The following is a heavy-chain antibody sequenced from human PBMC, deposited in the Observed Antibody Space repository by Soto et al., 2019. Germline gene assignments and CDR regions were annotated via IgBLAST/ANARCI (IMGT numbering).Heavy chain of an antibody. J-gene: IGHJ2*01. CDR1: GFTFNTYS. CDR2: TSGGSRGSSSTI. Sequence: EMQLVESGGGLVQPGGSLRLSCIASGFTFNTYSMNWVRQAPGKGLEWVSYTSGGSRGSSSTIYYADSAKGRFTISRDNVKNLLYLQMNSLRAEDTAVYYCARAYDYVWRYTWYFALWGRGTLVTVSS. V-gene: IGHV3-48*01. D-gene: IGHD3-16*01. CDR3: ARAYDYVWRYTWYFAL.